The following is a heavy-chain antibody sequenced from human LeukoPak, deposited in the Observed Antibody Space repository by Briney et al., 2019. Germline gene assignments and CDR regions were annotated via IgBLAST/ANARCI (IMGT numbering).Heavy chain of an antibody. J-gene: IGHJ3*02. CDR1: GGSISSGGYY. CDR2: IYYSGST. Sequence: SETLSLTCTVSGGSISSGGYYWSWIRQHPGKGLEWIGYIYYSGSTYYNPSLKSRVTISVDTSKSQFSLKLSSVAAADTAVYYCARSLTMIVHHDAFDIWGQGTMVTVSS. CDR3: ARSLTMIVHHDAFDI. V-gene: IGHV4-31*03. D-gene: IGHD3-22*01.